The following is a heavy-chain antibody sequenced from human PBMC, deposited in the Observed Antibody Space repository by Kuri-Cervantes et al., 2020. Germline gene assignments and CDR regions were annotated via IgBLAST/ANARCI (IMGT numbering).Heavy chain of an antibody. Sequence: GGSLRLSCAASGFTFSSYSMNWVRQAPGKGLEWVSYISSSSGTIYYADSVKGRFTISRDNAKNSLYLQMNSLRGEDTAVYYCARGYYDSSGYWIKGAFDIWGQGTMVTVSS. CDR2: ISSSSGTI. CDR3: ARGYYDSSGYWIKGAFDI. CDR1: GFTFSSYS. V-gene: IGHV3-48*01. D-gene: IGHD3-22*01. J-gene: IGHJ3*02.